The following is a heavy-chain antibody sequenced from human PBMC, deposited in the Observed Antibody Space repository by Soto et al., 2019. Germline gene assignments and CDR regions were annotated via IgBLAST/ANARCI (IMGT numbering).Heavy chain of an antibody. CDR1: GGSISSDY. Sequence: PSETLSLTCTVSGGSISSDYWTWIRQPPGKGLEWIGYVYNSGSTNYNPSLKSRVTISEDTSKSQFSLKVNSMTAADTAVYYCARYRRETVAGYTLDNWGQGILVTVSS. V-gene: IGHV4-59*01. CDR2: VYNSGST. CDR3: ARYRRETVAGYTLDN. J-gene: IGHJ4*02. D-gene: IGHD6-13*01.